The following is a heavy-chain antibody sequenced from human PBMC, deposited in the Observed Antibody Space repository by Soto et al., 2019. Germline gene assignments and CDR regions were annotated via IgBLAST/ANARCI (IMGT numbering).Heavy chain of an antibody. V-gene: IGHV4-39*01. D-gene: IGHD1-7*01. CDR2: IYFTGST. J-gene: IGHJ4*02. CDR1: GGSLSRSSYY. Sequence: SETLSLTCSVSGGSLSRSSYYWGWIRQPPGKGLEWIGSIYFTGSTYHNPSLKSRVTLSVDTSKNQFSLKLSSVTAADTAVYYCARQGETTYYFDNWGQGTPVTVSS. CDR3: ARQGETTYYFDN.